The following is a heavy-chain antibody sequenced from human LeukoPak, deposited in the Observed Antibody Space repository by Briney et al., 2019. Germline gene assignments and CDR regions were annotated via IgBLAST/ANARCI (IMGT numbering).Heavy chain of an antibody. CDR2: ISSSGGTI. CDR3: ARDSGNYLDAFDI. D-gene: IGHD1-7*01. CDR1: GITFTSHG. J-gene: IGHJ3*02. V-gene: IGHV3-48*04. Sequence: GGSLRLSCAASGITFTSHGMNWVRQAPGKGLEWVSYISSSGGTIYYADSVKGRFTISRDNAKNSLYLQMNSLRAEDTAVYYCARDSGNYLDAFDIWGQGTMVTVSS.